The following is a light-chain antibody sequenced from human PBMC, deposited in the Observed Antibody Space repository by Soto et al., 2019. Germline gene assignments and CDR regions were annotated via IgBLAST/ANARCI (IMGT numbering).Light chain of an antibody. Sequence: QSALTQPASASGSPGQSITISCTGSNSDIGTYNYVSWYQQLPGKAPKLVISEVSNRPSGISGRFSGSKSGNAASLTISGLQAEDEATYYCSSYTSNNTYVFGTGTKVTVL. J-gene: IGLJ1*01. CDR2: EVS. CDR1: NSDIGTYNY. CDR3: SSYTSNNTYV. V-gene: IGLV2-14*01.